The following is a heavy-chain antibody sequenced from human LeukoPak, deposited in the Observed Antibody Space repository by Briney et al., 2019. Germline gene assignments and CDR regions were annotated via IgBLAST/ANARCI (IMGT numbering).Heavy chain of an antibody. V-gene: IGHV1-69*13. CDR3: ARESRHCSSTSCYRWFDP. CDR2: IIPIFGTA. CDR1: GDTFSSYA. J-gene: IGHJ5*02. Sequence: WASVKVSCKASGDTFSSYAISWVRQAPGQGLEWMGGIIPIFGTANYAQKFQGRVTITADESTSTVYMELSSLRSEDTAVYYCARESRHCSSTSCYRWFDPWGQGTLVTVSS. D-gene: IGHD2-2*01.